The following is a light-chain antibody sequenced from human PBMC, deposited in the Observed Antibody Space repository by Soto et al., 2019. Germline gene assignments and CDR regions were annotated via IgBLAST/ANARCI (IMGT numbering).Light chain of an antibody. CDR2: AAS. CDR1: QSISSY. CDR3: QQSYSTPYT. Sequence: DLQMTQSPSSLSASVGDRVTITCRASQSISSYLNWYQQKPGKAPMLLIYAASSLQSGVPSRFSGSGSGTDFTLSISSLQPEDFATYYCQQSYSTPYTFGQGTKLDIK. V-gene: IGKV1-39*01. J-gene: IGKJ2*01.